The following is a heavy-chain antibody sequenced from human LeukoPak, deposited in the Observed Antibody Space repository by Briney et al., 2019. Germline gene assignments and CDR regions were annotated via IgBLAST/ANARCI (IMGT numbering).Heavy chain of an antibody. CDR3: ARGSSYGDYVVWFDP. Sequence: SETLSLTCTVSGGSINSFCCWIRPPAGEGVGWIGRISGSGITTYTPSLKSRLSISIDTSKNQFSLKLMSVTAEDTAGYFLARGSSYGDYVVWFDPWGKGTIVTVS. CDR2: ISGSGIT. D-gene: IGHD4-17*01. J-gene: IGHJ5*02. V-gene: IGHV4-4*07. CDR1: GGSINSFC.